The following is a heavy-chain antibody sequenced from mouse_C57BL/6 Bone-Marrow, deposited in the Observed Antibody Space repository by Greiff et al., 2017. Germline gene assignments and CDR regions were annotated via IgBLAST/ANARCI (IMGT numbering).Heavy chain of an antibody. J-gene: IGHJ3*01. CDR3: ARRRTGSFAY. D-gene: IGHD4-1*01. Sequence: EVQVVESGGGLVKPGGSLKLSCAASGFTFSDSGMHWVRQAPEKGLEWVAYISSGSSTIYYADTVKGRFTISRDNAKNTLFLQMASLRSEDTAMCYCARRRTGSFAYWGQGTLVTVSA. CDR1: GFTFSDSG. V-gene: IGHV5-17*01. CDR2: ISSGSSTI.